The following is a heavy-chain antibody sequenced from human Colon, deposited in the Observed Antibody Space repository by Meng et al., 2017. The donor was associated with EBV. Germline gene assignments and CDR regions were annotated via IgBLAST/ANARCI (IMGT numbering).Heavy chain of an antibody. Sequence: QVHLVQSGAEVKKPGSSVLVSCXXSGGTFISHTIAWVRQAPGHGLEWMGGLLPLFGTPHYAQRFQDRLTITADRATGTAYLELTNLRSQDTAVYYCARSSGLGNYANYYFDYWGPGTLVTVSS. J-gene: IGHJ4*02. V-gene: IGHV1-69*06. CDR3: ARSSGLGNYANYYFDY. CDR2: LLPLFGTP. D-gene: IGHD3-10*01. CDR1: GGTFISHT.